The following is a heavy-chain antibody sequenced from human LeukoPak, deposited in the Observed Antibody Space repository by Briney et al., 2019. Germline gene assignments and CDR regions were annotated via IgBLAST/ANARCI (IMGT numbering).Heavy chain of an antibody. V-gene: IGHV3-7*01. Sequence: GGSLRLSCAASGFNFSTYWMTWVRQVLGKGLEWLANIKEDGSEIYYVDAVKGRFSISRDNAKTSLYLQMNNPSVADTAVYYCVTDQTGRHPYFFDYWGQGTLVTVSS. J-gene: IGHJ4*02. CDR2: IKEDGSEI. CDR3: VTDQTGRHPYFFDY. D-gene: IGHD3-10*01. CDR1: GFNFSTYW.